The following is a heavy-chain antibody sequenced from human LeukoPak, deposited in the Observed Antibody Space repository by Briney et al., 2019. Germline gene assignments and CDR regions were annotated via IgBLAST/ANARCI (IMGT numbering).Heavy chain of an antibody. J-gene: IGHJ4*02. V-gene: IGHV3-30*03. CDR1: GFTFDDYG. Sequence: GGSLRLSCAASGFTFDDYGMSWVRQAPGKGLEWVAVISYDGSNKYYADSVKGRFTISRDNSKNTLYLQMNSLRAEDTAVYYCARALGQFGELSSFDYWGQGTLVTVSS. D-gene: IGHD3-10*01. CDR3: ARALGQFGELSSFDY. CDR2: ISYDGSNK.